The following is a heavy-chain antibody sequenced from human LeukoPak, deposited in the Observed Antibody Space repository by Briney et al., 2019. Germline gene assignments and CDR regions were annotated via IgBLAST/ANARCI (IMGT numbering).Heavy chain of an antibody. V-gene: IGHV1-2*02. CDR2: INPNSGGT. J-gene: IGHJ4*02. CDR1: GYTFTGYY. CDR3: ARSLGETPLTSFDY. Sequence: GASVKVSCKASGYTFTGYYMHWVRQAPGQGLEWMGWINPNSGGTNYAQKFQGRVTMTRDTSISTDYMELSRLRSDDTAVYYCARSLGETPLTSFDYWGQGTLVTVSS. D-gene: IGHD3-10*01.